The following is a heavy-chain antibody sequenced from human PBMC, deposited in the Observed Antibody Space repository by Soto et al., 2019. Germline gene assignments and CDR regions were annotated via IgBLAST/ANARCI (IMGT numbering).Heavy chain of an antibody. V-gene: IGHV4-59*01. CDR1: GGSISSYY. D-gene: IGHD4-17*01. Sequence: PSETLSLTCTVSGGSISSYYWTWIRQPPGKGLEWIGYIYYSGITNYNPSLKSRVTISVDTSKNQFSLKLSSVTAADTAVYYCASLPCADYGDIFDPSSQGTLVTVSS. CDR2: IYYSGIT. J-gene: IGHJ5*02. CDR3: ASLPCADYGDIFDP.